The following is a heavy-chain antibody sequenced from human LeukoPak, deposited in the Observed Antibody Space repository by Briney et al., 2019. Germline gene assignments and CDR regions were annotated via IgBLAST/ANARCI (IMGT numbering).Heavy chain of an antibody. CDR1: GFTVSSNY. D-gene: IGHD3-16*01. Sequence: GGSLRLSCAASGFTVSSNYMSWVRQAPGKGLEWVSVIYSGGSTYYADSVKGRFTISRDNSKNTLYLQMNSLRAEDTAVYYCAKDYAPTPYFDPWGQGTLVTVSS. CDR3: AKDYAPTPYFDP. CDR2: IYSGGST. V-gene: IGHV3-53*01. J-gene: IGHJ5*02.